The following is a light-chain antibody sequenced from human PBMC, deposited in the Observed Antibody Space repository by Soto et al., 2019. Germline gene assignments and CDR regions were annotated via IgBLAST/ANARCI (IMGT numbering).Light chain of an antibody. V-gene: IGKV3-15*01. Sequence: EIVMTQSPATLSVSPGERATLSCRASQSVSSNLAWYQQKPGQAPRLLIYGASTRATGIPARFSGSGSETEFTLTISSRQSEDFAVYYCQQYNNWPQTLGQGTKVEIK. CDR2: GAS. J-gene: IGKJ1*01. CDR3: QQYNNWPQT. CDR1: QSVSSN.